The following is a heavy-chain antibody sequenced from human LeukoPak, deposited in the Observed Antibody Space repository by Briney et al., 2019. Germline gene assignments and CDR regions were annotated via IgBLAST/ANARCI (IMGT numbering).Heavy chain of an antibody. CDR2: IKQDGSEK. J-gene: IGHJ4*02. CDR1: GFTFSSYW. V-gene: IGHV3-7*01. CDR3: ARDRSSSLNY. Sequence: PGGSLRLSSAASGFTFSSYWMIWVGQAPGKGLEWVANIKQDGSEKYYVDSVKGRFTISRDNAKNSLYLQMNSLRAEDTDVYYCARDRSSSLNYWGQGTLVTVSS. D-gene: IGHD6-6*01.